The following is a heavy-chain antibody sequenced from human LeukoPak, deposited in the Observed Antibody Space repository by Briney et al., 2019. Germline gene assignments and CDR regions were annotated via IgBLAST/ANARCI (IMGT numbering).Heavy chain of an antibody. CDR2: IRYDGSNK. CDR1: GFTFSSYG. D-gene: IGHD5-24*01. CDR3: AKDLGRWLQSPDLPDY. J-gene: IGHJ4*02. V-gene: IGHV3-30*02. Sequence: GGSLRLSCAASGFTFSSYGMHWVRQAPGKGLEWVAFIRYDGSNKYYADSVKGRFTISRDNSKNTLYLQMNSLRAEDTAVYYCAKDLGRWLQSPDLPDYWGQGTLVTVSS.